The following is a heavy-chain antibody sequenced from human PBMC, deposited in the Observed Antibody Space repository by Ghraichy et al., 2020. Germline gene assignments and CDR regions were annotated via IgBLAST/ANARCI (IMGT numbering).Heavy chain of an antibody. CDR1: GASISSSRTY. CDR2: VYSIGSA. D-gene: IGHD2-8*01. CDR3: ARHSVGQMLGDVFVS. V-gene: IGHV4-39*01. Sequence: SETLSLTCDVSGASISSSRTYWGWIRQAPGKRLEWLGSVYSIGSAYYNPSLKSRVTVSIDASKNQLSLRLTSVPAADTSVYFCARHSVGQMLGDVFVSWGRGVLVAVSS. J-gene: IGHJ4*02.